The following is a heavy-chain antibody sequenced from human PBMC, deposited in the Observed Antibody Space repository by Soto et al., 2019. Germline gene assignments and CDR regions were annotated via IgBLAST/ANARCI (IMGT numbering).Heavy chain of an antibody. Sequence: GGSLRLSCAASGFTFSTYAMIWVRQAPGKGLECVSAISGSGASTDYAASVKGQFTISRDNSKNTLYLQMNSLTAEDTAIYYCAKALYDFWSGYSYGMDVWGQGTTVTVSS. J-gene: IGHJ6*02. CDR2: ISGSGAST. CDR1: GFTFSTYA. V-gene: IGHV3-23*01. CDR3: AKALYDFWSGYSYGMDV. D-gene: IGHD3-3*01.